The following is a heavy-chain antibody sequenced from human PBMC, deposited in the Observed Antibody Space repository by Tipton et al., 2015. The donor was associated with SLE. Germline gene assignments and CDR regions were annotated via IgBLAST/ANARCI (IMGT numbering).Heavy chain of an antibody. CDR2: VYSSGSA. J-gene: IGHJ4*02. CDR1: GDSITSYY. CDR3: ARGDVD. V-gene: IGHV4-4*07. D-gene: IGHD5-24*01. Sequence: TLSLTCSVSGDSITSYYCSWVRQSTGRGLEWIGRVYSSGSANYNPALISRVSMSVDISKNQFFLTLRSVTAADTAVYFCARGDVDWGQGTLVTVSS.